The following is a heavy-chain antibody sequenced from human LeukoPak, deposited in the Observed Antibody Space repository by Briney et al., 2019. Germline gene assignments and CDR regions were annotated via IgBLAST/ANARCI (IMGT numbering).Heavy chain of an antibody. CDR2: IYSGGST. CDR1: GFTVSSNY. CDR3: ARASSSWGIDY. D-gene: IGHD6-13*01. V-gene: IGHV3-66*01. Sequence: PGGSLRLSCAASGFTVSSNYMSWVRQAPGKGLEWVSVIYSGGSTYYADSVKGRFTISRDNSKNTLYLQMNSLRAEDTAVYYCARASSSWGIDYWGQGTLVTVSS. J-gene: IGHJ4*02.